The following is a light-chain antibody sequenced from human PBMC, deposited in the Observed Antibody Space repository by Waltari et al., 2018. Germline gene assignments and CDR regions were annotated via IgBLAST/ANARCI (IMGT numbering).Light chain of an antibody. Sequence: QSALTPPRSVSGSPGQPVTIPCTGTSSDFGGYNYVSWYQQHPGKAPKLMIYDVSKRPSGVPDRFSGSKSGNTASLTISGLQAEDEADYYCCSYAGSYTPWVFGGGTKLTVL. V-gene: IGLV2-11*01. J-gene: IGLJ3*02. CDR2: DVS. CDR3: CSYAGSYTPWV. CDR1: SSDFGGYNY.